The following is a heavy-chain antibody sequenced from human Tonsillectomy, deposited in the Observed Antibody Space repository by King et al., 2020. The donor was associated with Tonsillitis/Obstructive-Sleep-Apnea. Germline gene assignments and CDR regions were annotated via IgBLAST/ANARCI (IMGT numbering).Heavy chain of an antibody. Sequence: QVQLQQWGAGLLKPSQTLSLTCAVYGGSFSDYYWSWLRQSPGKGLQWIGEISHSGRTTYNPSLKSRVTISLDMSKNQFSLKMKALTAADTSVYYCARIAGMMVRGVVKVKWYYFDPWGQGTPVTVSS. CDR1: GGSFSDYY. CDR2: ISHSGRT. CDR3: ARIAGMMVRGVVKVKWYYFDP. D-gene: IGHD3-10*01. J-gene: IGHJ4*02. V-gene: IGHV4-34*01.